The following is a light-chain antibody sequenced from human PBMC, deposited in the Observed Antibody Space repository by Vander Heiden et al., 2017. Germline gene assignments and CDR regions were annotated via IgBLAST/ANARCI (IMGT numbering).Light chain of an antibody. V-gene: IGLV1-40*01. J-gene: IGLJ2*01. CDR3: QSYDSSLSGHVV. CDR1: SSNIGAGYD. Sequence: QSVLTQPPSVSGAPGQRVPISCTGSSSNIGAGYDVHWYQQLPGTAPKLLIYGNSNRPSGGPDRFSGSKSGTSASLAITGLQAEDEADYYCQSYDSSLSGHVVFGGGTKLTVL. CDR2: GNS.